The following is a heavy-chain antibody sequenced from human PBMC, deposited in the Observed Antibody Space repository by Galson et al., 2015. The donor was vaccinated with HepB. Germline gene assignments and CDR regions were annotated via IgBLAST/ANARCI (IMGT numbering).Heavy chain of an antibody. CDR1: GFTFSSYG. CDR2: ISYDGSNK. Sequence: SLRLSCAASGFTFSSYGMHWVRQAPGKGLEWVAVISYDGSNKYYADSVKGRFTISRDNSKNTLYLQMNSLRAEDTAVYYCAKPTDSSGYYAYDWGQGTLVTVSS. V-gene: IGHV3-30*18. CDR3: AKPTDSSGYYAYD. J-gene: IGHJ4*02. D-gene: IGHD3-22*01.